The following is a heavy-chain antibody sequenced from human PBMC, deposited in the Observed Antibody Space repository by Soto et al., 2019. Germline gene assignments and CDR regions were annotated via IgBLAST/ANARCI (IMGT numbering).Heavy chain of an antibody. Sequence: EVQLVESVGGLVQPGGSLRLSCAASGFMFSAYWMSWVRQAPGKGLEWVANIHGDGGKIYYVDSVKGRFTISRDNAKRSLYLQMNSLRAEDTAVYYCARDFYGGYTYGPGDYWGQGALVAVSS. D-gene: IGHD5-18*01. J-gene: IGHJ4*02. CDR2: IHGDGGKI. V-gene: IGHV3-7*01. CDR1: GFMFSAYW. CDR3: ARDFYGGYTYGPGDY.